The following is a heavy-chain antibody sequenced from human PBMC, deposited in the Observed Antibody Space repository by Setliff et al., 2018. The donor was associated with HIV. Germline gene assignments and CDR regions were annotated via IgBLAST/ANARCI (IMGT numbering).Heavy chain of an antibody. CDR1: GFTFSNAW. CDR2: ISTGGSFI. J-gene: IGHJ4*02. V-gene: IGHV3-21*01. D-gene: IGHD2-15*01. CDR3: ARGYVMCSVNGCFPGYFDY. Sequence: GESLKISCAASGFTFSNAWMNWVRQAPGKGLEWVSCISTGGSFIYYADSVKGRFTISRDNAKNSLYLQLNSLRVDDTAVYYCARGYVMCSVNGCFPGYFDYWGQGALVTVSS.